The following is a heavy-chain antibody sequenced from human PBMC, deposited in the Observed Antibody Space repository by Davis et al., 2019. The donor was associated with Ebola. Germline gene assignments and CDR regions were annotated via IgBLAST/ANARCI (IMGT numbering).Heavy chain of an antibody. CDR1: GFTFSSYS. CDR3: AREGGYSYGLDY. Sequence: GGSLRLSCAASGFTFSSYSMNWVRQAPGKGLEWVSSISSSSSTIYYADSVKGRFTISRDNAKNSLYLQMNSLRAEDTAVYYCAREGGYSYGLDYWGQGTLVTVSS. V-gene: IGHV3-21*04. J-gene: IGHJ4*02. CDR2: ISSSSSTI. D-gene: IGHD5-18*01.